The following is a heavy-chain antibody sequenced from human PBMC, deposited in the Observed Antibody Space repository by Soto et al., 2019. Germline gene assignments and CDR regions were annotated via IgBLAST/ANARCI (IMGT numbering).Heavy chain of an antibody. D-gene: IGHD5-18*01. CDR1: GFTFSSYA. J-gene: IGHJ4*01. V-gene: IGHV3-23*01. CDR2: ISGSGGST. CDR3: AKTMVSESYGPSVWDY. Sequence: GGSLRLSCAASGFTFSSYAMSWVRQAPGKGLEWVSAISGSGGSTYYADSVKGRFTISRDNSKNTLYLQMNSLRAEDTAVYYCAKTMVSESYGPSVWDYWGQGTLVTVSS.